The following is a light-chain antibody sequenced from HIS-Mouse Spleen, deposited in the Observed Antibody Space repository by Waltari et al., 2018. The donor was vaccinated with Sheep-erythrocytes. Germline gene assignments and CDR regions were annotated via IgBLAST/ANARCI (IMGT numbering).Light chain of an antibody. CDR1: SSDFGRYYL. V-gene: IGLV2-23*01. CDR2: EGS. CDR3: CSHAGSSTPWV. Sequence: QSALTQPASVSGSPGQSITISCTGTSSDFGRYYLVSWYQQHPGKAPKLMIYEGSKRPSGVSNRFSGSKSGNTASLTISGLQAEDEADYYCCSHAGSSTPWVFGGGTKLTVL. J-gene: IGLJ3*02.